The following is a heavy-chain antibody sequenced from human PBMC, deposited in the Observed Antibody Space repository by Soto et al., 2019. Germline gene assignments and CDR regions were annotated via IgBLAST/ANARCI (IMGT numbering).Heavy chain of an antibody. V-gene: IGHV4-31*03. D-gene: IGHD1-1*01. CDR2: IYYNGHT. Sequence: QVQLQESGPGLVKPSQTLSLTCSVSGVSINSGGYYWSWIRHHPVKGLEWIGYIYYNGHTFYNASLKSRVAMSLDTSKNQFSLKLSSVTAADTAVYYCARGSQLERDALDIWGQGTMVTVSS. CDR1: GVSINSGGYY. CDR3: ARGSQLERDALDI. J-gene: IGHJ3*02.